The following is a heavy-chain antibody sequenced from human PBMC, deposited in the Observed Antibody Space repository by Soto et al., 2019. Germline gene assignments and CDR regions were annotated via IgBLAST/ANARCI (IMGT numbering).Heavy chain of an antibody. CDR1: GYSLTIDW. J-gene: IGHJ6*02. CDR2: IDPSDSYT. Sequence: GASLKISCNGSGYSLTIDWITLVLQMHGNGLEWMWRIDPSDSYTNHRPSFQGHVTISADKCISTAYLQWSSLKASDTAMYYCARPSYYYYGKGVWRQVTTGTV. CDR3: ARPSYYYYGKGV. V-gene: IGHV5-10-1*01.